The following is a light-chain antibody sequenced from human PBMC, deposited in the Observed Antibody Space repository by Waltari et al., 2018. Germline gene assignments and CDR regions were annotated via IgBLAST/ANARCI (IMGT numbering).Light chain of an antibody. CDR2: DTS. CDR3: QQRRNWPLT. J-gene: IGKJ4*01. CDR1: QSVNWY. Sequence: EIVLTQSPATLSLSPGERATLSCRASQSVNWYLAWYQQRPGQAPRLLIYDTSNRDTGIPARFSGSGSETDFTLTISSLEPDDSAVYYCQQRRNWPLTFGGGTKVEIK. V-gene: IGKV3-11*01.